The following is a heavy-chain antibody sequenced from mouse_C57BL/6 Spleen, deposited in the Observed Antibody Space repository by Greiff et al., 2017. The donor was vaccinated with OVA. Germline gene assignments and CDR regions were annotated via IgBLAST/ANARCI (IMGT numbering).Heavy chain of an antibody. D-gene: IGHD2-5*01. CDR2: IDPENGDT. CDR1: GFNIKDDY. CDR3: TRVYSNSWFAY. J-gene: IGHJ3*01. Sequence: EVQLQQSGAELVRPGASVKLSCTASGFNIKDDYMHWVKQRPEQGLEWIGWIDPENGDTEYASKFQGKATITADTSSNTAYLQLSSLTSEDTAVYYCTRVYSNSWFAYWGQGTLVTVSA. V-gene: IGHV14-4*01.